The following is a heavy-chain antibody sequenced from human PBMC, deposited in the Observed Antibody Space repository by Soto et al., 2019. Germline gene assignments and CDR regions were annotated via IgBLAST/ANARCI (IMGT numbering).Heavy chain of an antibody. CDR1: GFTFSSYW. CDR2: INSDGSST. V-gene: IGHV3-74*01. CDR3: ARAYGDYGRAFDI. Sequence: GGSLRLSCAASGFTFSSYWMHWVRQAPGKGLVWVSRINSDGSSTSYADSVKGRFTISRDNAKNTLYLQMNSLRAEDTAVYYCARAYGDYGRAFDIWGQGTMVTVSS. J-gene: IGHJ3*02. D-gene: IGHD4-17*01.